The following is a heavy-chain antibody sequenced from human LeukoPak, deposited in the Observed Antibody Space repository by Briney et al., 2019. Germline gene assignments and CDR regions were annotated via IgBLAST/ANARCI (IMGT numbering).Heavy chain of an antibody. CDR1: GGTFSNYG. J-gene: IGHJ4*02. CDR3: ARFDPGVHPGDY. V-gene: IGHV1-69*13. D-gene: IGHD3-10*01. CDR2: IIPIFGTA. Sequence: SVKVSCKASGGTFSNYGIGWVRQAPGQGLEWMGGIIPIFGTANYAQNLQGRVMITADESTTTAYMELSSLRSDDTAVYYCARFDPGVHPGDYWGQGTLVTVSS.